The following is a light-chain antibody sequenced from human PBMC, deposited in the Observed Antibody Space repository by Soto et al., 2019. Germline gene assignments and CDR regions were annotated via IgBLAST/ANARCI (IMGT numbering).Light chain of an antibody. CDR1: SSNIGAGYD. V-gene: IGLV1-40*01. CDR3: SSFTTNRFYV. J-gene: IGLJ1*01. Sequence: QSVLTQPPSVSGAPGQRVTISCTGSSSNIGAGYDVHWYQQLPGTAPKLLIYGNSNRPSGVPDRFSGSKSGTSASLAITGLQAEDEADYYCSSFTTNRFYVFGPGTKLTVL. CDR2: GNS.